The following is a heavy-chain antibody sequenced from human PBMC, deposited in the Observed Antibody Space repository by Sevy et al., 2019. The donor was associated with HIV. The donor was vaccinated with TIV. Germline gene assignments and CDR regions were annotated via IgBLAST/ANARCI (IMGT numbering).Heavy chain of an antibody. CDR1: GGSISSYY. CDR3: ASHGVGIAAAVSFDY. J-gene: IGHJ4*02. Sequence: SETLSLTCTVSGGSISSYYWSWIRQPPGKGLEWIGYIFYSGSTNYNPSLKSRVTISVDTSKNQFSLRLRSVTAADTAVYYCASHGVGIAAAVSFDYWGQGTLVTVSS. D-gene: IGHD6-13*01. CDR2: IFYSGST. V-gene: IGHV4-59*01.